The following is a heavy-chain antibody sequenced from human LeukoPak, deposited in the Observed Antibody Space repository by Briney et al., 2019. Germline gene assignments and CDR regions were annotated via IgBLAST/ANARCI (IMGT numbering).Heavy chain of an antibody. CDR2: ISGSGGST. CDR3: AKVRSAVVAGATNY. V-gene: IGHV3-23*01. CDR1: GFTFSNYA. J-gene: IGHJ4*02. Sequence: GGSLRLSCAASGFTFSNYAMSWVRQAPGKGLEWVSVISGSGGSTYHADSVKGRFTISRDNSNNTLYLQMNSLRAEDTAIYYCAKVRSAVVAGATNYWGQGTLVTVSS. D-gene: IGHD2-15*01.